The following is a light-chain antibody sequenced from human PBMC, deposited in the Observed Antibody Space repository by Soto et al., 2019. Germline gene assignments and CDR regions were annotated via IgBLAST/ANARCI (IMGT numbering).Light chain of an antibody. CDR2: DVS. CDR1: SSDVGNYKY. V-gene: IGLV2-14*03. Sequence: QSVLTQPASVSGSPGQSITISCTGTSSDVGNYKYVSWYQQHPGKAPKLMIYDVSSRPSGVSNRFSGSKSGSTASLTISGLQAEDEADYYCNSYTSSTTLVFGGGTKLTVL. J-gene: IGLJ2*01. CDR3: NSYTSSTTLV.